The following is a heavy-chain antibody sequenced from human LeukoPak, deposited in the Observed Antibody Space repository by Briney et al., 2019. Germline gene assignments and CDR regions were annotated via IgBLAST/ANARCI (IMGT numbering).Heavy chain of an antibody. CDR2: IWYDGSNK. J-gene: IGHJ4*02. CDR1: GFTFSSYG. Sequence: GGSLRLSCAASGFTFSSYGMHRVCQAPGKGLEWVAVIWYDGSNKYYADSVKGRFTISRDNSKNTLYLQMNSLRAEDTAVYYCARDSGYSDYWGQGTLVTVSS. V-gene: IGHV3-33*01. CDR3: ARDSGYSDY. D-gene: IGHD3-22*01.